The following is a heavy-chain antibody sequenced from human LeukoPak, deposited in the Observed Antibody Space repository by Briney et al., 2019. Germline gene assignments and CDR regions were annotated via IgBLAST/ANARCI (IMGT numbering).Heavy chain of an antibody. CDR2: INTKSGRT. CDR3: ARADFIDAGPYLIGP. D-gene: IGHD3-3*01. Sequence: ASVRVSCETSGYSFTDYYIHWVRQAPGQGLEWMGWINTKSGRTSSARKFQGRVTMTRDPSITTVYMDMAWLTSDDPAIYFCARADFIDAGPYLIGPWGQGTLVTVSS. CDR1: GYSFTDYY. V-gene: IGHV1-2*02. J-gene: IGHJ5*02.